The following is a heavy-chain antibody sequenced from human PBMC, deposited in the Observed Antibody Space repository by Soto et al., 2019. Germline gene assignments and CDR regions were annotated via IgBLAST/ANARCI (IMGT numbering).Heavy chain of an antibody. CDR1: GGSISSGDYY. J-gene: IGHJ4*02. Sequence: PSETLSLTCTVSGGSISSGDYYWSWIRQPPGKGLEWIGYIYYSGSTNYNPSLKSRVTISVDTSKNQFSLKLSSVTAADTAVYYCASSDTYYYGSGSYYYFDYWGQGTLVTVSS. CDR3: ASSDTYYYGSGSYYYFDY. CDR2: IYYSGST. V-gene: IGHV4-61*08. D-gene: IGHD3-10*01.